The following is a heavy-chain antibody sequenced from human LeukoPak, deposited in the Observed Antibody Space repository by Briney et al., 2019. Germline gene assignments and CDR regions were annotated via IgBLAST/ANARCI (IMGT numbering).Heavy chain of an antibody. CDR1: GFTFSSYG. J-gene: IGHJ4*02. V-gene: IGHV3-33*01. D-gene: IGHD1-26*01. Sequence: GRSLRLSCAASGFTFSSYGMHWVRQAPGKRLEWVAVIWYDGSNEYYADSVKGRFTISRDNSKNTLYLQMNSLRAEDTAVYYCARDLSGSYIQYFDYWGQGTLVTVSS. CDR2: IWYDGSNE. CDR3: ARDLSGSYIQYFDY.